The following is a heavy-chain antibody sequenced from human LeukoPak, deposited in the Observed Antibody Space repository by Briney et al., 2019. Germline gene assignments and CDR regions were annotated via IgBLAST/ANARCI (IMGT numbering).Heavy chain of an antibody. D-gene: IGHD2-8*01. J-gene: IGHJ3*01. Sequence: SAPTLVKPPQTLTLTCPFSGFSFTTSGVGVGWIRQPPARALEWLALIYWDDDKRYSPSLTSRLTITKDTSKNQVVLTMTNMDPVDTATYYCAHLKWRSFAFDCWGQGTMVTVSS. CDR3: AHLKWRSFAFDC. V-gene: IGHV2-5*02. CDR2: IYWDDDK. CDR1: GFSFTTSGVG.